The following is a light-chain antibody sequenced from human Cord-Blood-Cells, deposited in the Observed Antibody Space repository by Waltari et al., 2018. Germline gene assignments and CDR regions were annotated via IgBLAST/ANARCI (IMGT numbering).Light chain of an antibody. Sequence: ETVLTQSPGTLSLPPGEIATLSCRASQSVSSSYLAWYQQTPGQAPRLLIYGAARRVTGIPDRFSGSGYGTDFTLNISRLEPEDFAVYYCQQYGSSPLTFGGGTKVEIK. CDR1: QSVSSSY. J-gene: IGKJ4*01. CDR3: QQYGSSPLT. V-gene: IGKV3-20*01. CDR2: GAA.